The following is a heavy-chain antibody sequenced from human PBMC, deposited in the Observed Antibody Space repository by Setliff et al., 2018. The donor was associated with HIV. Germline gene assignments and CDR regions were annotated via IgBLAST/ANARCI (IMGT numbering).Heavy chain of an antibody. V-gene: IGHV3-9*01. CDR1: GFNFKDFA. Sequence: GGSLRLSCAASGFNFKDFAMHWVRQPPGKGLEWVSGITWSSDSIAYADSVKGRFTTSRDNAKSSLYLQMNSLRAEDTAVYYCARVRVSGYYTGDYWGQGTLVTVSS. CDR3: ARVRVSGYYTGDY. D-gene: IGHD3-3*01. CDR2: ITWSSDSI. J-gene: IGHJ4*02.